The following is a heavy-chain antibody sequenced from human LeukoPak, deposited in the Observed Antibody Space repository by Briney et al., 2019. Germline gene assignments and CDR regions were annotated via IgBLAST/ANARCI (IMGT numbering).Heavy chain of an antibody. CDR2: IGSSGTYI. CDR3: ARMQLFGLGNYYYYMDV. V-gene: IGHV3-21*01. CDR1: GFTFSAYS. J-gene: IGHJ6*03. Sequence: GGSLRLSCAASGFTFSAYSMNWVRQAPGKGLEWVSSIGSSGTYIYYGDSTKGRFTISRDNAKNSLFLQMDSLSVEDTAVYYCARMQLFGLGNYYYYMDVWGKGNTVTVSS. D-gene: IGHD3/OR15-3a*01.